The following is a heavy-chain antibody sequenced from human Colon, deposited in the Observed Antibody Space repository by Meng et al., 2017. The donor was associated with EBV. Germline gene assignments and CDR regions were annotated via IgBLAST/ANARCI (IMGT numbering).Heavy chain of an antibody. CDR3: ASSDCSGGTCYLDC. CDR2: INHVGST. Sequence: QEQLQQWGAGLLKPSETLAPPCTVYGGSFSDSDWTWIRQPPGKGLEWIGEINHVGSTTYNPSLKSRVTISVDTSKNQFSLKLSSVTAADAAVYYCASSDCSGGTCYLDCWGQGTLVTVSS. D-gene: IGHD2-15*01. V-gene: IGHV4-34*01. CDR1: GGSFSDSD. J-gene: IGHJ4*02.